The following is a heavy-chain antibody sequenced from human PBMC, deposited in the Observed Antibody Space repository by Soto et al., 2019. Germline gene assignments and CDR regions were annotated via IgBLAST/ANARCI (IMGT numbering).Heavy chain of an antibody. Sequence: SETLSLTCTVAGGSISSYYLSWIRQPPGKGLEWIGSIYYSGSTYYNPSLKSRVTISVDTSKNQFSLKLSSVTAADTAVYYCARRGYYAISAFDIWGQGTMVTVSS. CDR1: GGSISSYY. V-gene: IGHV4-59*05. CDR2: IYYSGST. J-gene: IGHJ3*02. CDR3: ARRGYYAISAFDI. D-gene: IGHD2-8*01.